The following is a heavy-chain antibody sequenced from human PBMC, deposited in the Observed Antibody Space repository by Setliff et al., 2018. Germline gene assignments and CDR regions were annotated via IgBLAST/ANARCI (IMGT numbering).Heavy chain of an antibody. Sequence: RASVKVSCKASGATFSSYGISRVRQAPGQGLEWMGGTIPMFGTTEYAQKFQGRLTIITDESTNTAFMQLSSLRSDDTAVYYCVREGVDSRSSTDYRYYMDVWGKGTTVTV. CDR2: TIPMFGTT. J-gene: IGHJ6*03. V-gene: IGHV1-69*05. D-gene: IGHD3-22*01. CDR3: VREGVDSRSSTDYRYYMDV. CDR1: GATFSSYG.